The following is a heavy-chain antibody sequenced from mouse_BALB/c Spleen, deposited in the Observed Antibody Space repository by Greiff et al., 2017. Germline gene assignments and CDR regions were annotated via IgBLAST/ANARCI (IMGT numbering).Heavy chain of an antibody. V-gene: IGHV2-9*02. CDR2: IWAGGST. J-gene: IGHJ4*01. D-gene: IGHD2-3*01. CDR1: GFSLTSYG. CDR3: ARGDGYYVGDYYAMDY. Sequence: VQLKESGPGLVAPSQSLSITCTVSGFSLTSYGVHWVRQPPGKGLEWLGVIWAGGSTNYNSALMSRLSISKDNSKSQVFLKMNSLQTDDTAMYYCARGDGYYVGDYYAMDYWGQGTSVTVSS.